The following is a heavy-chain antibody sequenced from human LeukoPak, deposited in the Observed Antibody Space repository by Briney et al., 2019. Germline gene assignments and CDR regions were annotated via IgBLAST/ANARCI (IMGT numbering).Heavy chain of an antibody. CDR3: ARVGYSYVINDWSRTGLGAYPTKYYYHMDV. Sequence: SETLSLTCAVYGGSFSGYFWSWIRQPPGKGLEWIGEINHSGSTNYNPSLKSRVTISGDTSKNQFSLKLSSVTAADTAVYFCARVGYSYVINDWSRTGLGAYPTKYYYHMDVWGTGTTVNVSS. CDR2: INHSGST. D-gene: IGHD5-18*01. CDR1: GGSFSGYF. V-gene: IGHV4-34*01. J-gene: IGHJ6*03.